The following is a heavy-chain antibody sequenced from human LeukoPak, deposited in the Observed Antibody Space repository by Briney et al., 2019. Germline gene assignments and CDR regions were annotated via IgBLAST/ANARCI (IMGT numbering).Heavy chain of an antibody. CDR2: KGYEGRKK. CDR1: GFTLSRNG. D-gene: IGHD5-18*01. CDR3: AKVKYSYGSGIVDY. V-gene: IGHV3-33*06. Sequence: PGGSLRLSCAASGFTLSRNGRTWVGKGQGKGREGGEVKGYEGRKKNYEKSVKGGFTISRDNSKNTLYLQMNSLRAEDTAVYYCAKVKYSYGSGIVDYWGQGTLVTVSS. J-gene: IGHJ4*02.